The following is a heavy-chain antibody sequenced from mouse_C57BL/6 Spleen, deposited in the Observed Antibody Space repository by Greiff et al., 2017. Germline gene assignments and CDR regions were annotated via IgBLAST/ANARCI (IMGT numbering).Heavy chain of an antibody. J-gene: IGHJ4*01. Sequence: VQLQQSGAELARPGASVKMSCKASGYTFTSYTMHWVKQRPGQGLEWIGYINPSSGYTKYNQKFKDKATLTADKSSSTAYMQLSSLTSEDSAVYYCARWLLHAMDYWGQGTSVTVSS. CDR1: GYTFTSYT. D-gene: IGHD2-3*01. CDR3: ARWLLHAMDY. CDR2: INPSSGYT. V-gene: IGHV1-4*01.